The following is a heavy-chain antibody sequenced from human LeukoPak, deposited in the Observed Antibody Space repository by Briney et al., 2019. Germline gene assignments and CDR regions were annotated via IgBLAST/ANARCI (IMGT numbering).Heavy chain of an antibody. Sequence: GGSLRLSCAASGFTFSSYSMNWVRQAPGKGLEWVSSISSSSSYIYYADSVKGRFTISRDNAKNSLYLQMNSLRAEDTAVYYCARAVVVVAATYNWFDPWGQGTLVTVSS. V-gene: IGHV3-21*01. CDR1: GFTFSSYS. J-gene: IGHJ5*02. CDR3: ARAVVVVAATYNWFDP. CDR2: ISSSSSYI. D-gene: IGHD2-15*01.